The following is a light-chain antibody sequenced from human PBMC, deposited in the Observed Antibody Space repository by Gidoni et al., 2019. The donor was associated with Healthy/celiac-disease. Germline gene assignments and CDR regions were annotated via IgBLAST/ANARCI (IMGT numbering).Light chain of an antibody. J-gene: IGKJ4*01. Sequence: DIQMTHSPSSLSASVGDRVTITCQASQDISNYLNWYQKKPGKAPELLIYDASNLETGVPSRFSGSGSGTDFTFTISSLQAEEIATYYGQQYDNLPTFGGXTKVEIK. CDR1: QDISNY. CDR2: DAS. V-gene: IGKV1-33*01. CDR3: QQYDNLPT.